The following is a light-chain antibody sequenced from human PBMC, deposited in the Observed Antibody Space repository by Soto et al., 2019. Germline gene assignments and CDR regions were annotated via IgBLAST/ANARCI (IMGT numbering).Light chain of an antibody. CDR2: TNN. CDR1: TSNIGSHS. V-gene: IGLV1-44*01. Sequence: QPVLTQPPSVSGTPGQRVTISCSGGTSNIGSHSVNWYQHLPGTAPKLLIITNNQRPSGVPDRFSGYKSGSSASLVISGLQSEDEAVYYCATWDDSLKGVFGTGTKLTVL. J-gene: IGLJ1*01. CDR3: ATWDDSLKGV.